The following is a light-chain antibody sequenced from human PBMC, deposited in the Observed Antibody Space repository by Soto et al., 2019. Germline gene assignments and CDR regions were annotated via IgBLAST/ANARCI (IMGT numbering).Light chain of an antibody. V-gene: IGLV2-14*01. Sequence: AALTQPASVSGYPGQSIAISCNGTSSDVGSYDYVSWYQQHPDKAPKLMIYEVTQRPSGVSNRFSGSKSGNTASLTISGLQAEDEADYYCSSHTSVNTRVFGTGTKVTVL. CDR1: SSDVGSYDY. CDR3: SSHTSVNTRV. CDR2: EVT. J-gene: IGLJ1*01.